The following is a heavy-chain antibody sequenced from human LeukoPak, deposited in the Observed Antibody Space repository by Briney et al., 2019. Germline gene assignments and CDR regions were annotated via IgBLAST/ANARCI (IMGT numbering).Heavy chain of an antibody. CDR2: IYHSGST. CDR1: GGSISSGNW. J-gene: IGHJ5*02. Sequence: SETLSLTCAVSGGSISSGNWWSWVRQPPGKGLEWIGQIYHSGSTNYNPSLKSRVTMSIDTSKNQFSLNVSSVTAADTAMYYCAKGGSSWYNWFDPWGQGSLVTVSS. CDR3: AKGGSSWYNWFDP. V-gene: IGHV4-4*02. D-gene: IGHD6-13*01.